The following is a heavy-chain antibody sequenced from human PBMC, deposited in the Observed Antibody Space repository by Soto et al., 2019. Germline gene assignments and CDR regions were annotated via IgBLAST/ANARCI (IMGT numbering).Heavy chain of an antibody. CDR3: AKDIVKYTYGACDY. Sequence: PGGSLRLSCAASGFTFSSYGMYWVRQAPGKWLEWVAAISYDGSNNYHADSVKGRFTTSRDNSKNTLYLQLNSLRTEDTAVYYCAKDIVKYTYGACDYXGQGVMVTVS. J-gene: IGHJ4*02. D-gene: IGHD5-18*01. CDR2: ISYDGSNN. CDR1: GFTFSSYG. V-gene: IGHV3-30*18.